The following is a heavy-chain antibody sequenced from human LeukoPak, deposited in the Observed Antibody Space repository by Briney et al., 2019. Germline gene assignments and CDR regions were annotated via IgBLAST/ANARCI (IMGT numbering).Heavy chain of an antibody. V-gene: IGHV3-7*01. Sequence: GGSLRLSRAASGFAFSDYWMSWVRQAPGKGLEWVANMNQDGSEKYYVDSVKGRFTISRDNAKNSLYLQMNSLRAEDTAVYYCARAAWNDREDYWGQGTLVTVSS. CDR2: MNQDGSEK. CDR3: ARAAWNDREDY. J-gene: IGHJ4*02. CDR1: GFAFSDYW. D-gene: IGHD1-1*01.